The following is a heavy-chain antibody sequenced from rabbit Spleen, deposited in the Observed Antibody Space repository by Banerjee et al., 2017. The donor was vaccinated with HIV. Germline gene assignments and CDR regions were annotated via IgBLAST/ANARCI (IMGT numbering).Heavy chain of an antibody. CDR1: GFSFSSSYW. CDR3: ARDLVAVIGWNFSL. D-gene: IGHD1-1*01. Sequence: EESGGDLVKPEGSLTLTCTASGFSFSSSYWICWVRQAPGKGLEWIACIYAGSVGNAYYASWAKGRVTVPKTTSTTVTLQMTSLTAADTAAYFCARDLVAVIGWNFSLWGPGTLVTVS. V-gene: IGHV1S45*01. CDR2: IYAGSVGNA. J-gene: IGHJ4*01.